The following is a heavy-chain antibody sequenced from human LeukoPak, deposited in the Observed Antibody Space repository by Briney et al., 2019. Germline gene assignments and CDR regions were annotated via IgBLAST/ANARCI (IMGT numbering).Heavy chain of an antibody. J-gene: IGHJ3*02. CDR1: GFTFSDSA. CDR3: ARTNWEDAFDI. CDR2: ISASGVST. Sequence: TGGSLRLSCAASGFTFSDSAMTWVRQAPGKGLEWVSLISASGVSTYYADSVKGRFTISRDNAENSLYLQTNSLRDEDTAVYYCARTNWEDAFDIWGQGTMVTVSS. V-gene: IGHV3-23*01. D-gene: IGHD7-27*01.